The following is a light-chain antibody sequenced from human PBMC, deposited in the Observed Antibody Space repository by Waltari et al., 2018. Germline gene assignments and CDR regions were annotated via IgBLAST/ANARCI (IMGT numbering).Light chain of an antibody. V-gene: IGLV3-21*04. CDR1: DIGIKS. CDR2: DES. Sequence: SYVLTQPPAVSVAPGKTATIICGGNDIGIKSVHWYQQKPGQAPMLVIHDESDRPSGIPERFFGYNAENTATLTISGVEAGDEADYYCQVWDNSSDQWVFGGGTKLTVL. J-gene: IGLJ3*02. CDR3: QVWDNSSDQWV.